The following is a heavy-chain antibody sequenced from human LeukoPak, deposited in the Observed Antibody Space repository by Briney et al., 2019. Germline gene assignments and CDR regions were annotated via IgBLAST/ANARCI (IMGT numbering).Heavy chain of an antibody. CDR3: ARGLDYDILTF. J-gene: IGHJ4*02. D-gene: IGHD3-9*01. CDR2: ITYDGSKK. V-gene: IGHV3-30-3*01. Sequence: GGSLRLSCAASGFTVSSNYMSWVRQAPGKGLEWVAVITYDGSKKYYADSVKGRFTISRDNSKNTLYLQMDSLRTEDTAVYYCARGLDYDILTFWGQGTLVTVSS. CDR1: GFTVSSNY.